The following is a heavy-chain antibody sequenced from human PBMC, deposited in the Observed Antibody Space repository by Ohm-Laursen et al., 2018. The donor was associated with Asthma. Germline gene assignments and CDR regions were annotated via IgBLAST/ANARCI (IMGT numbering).Heavy chain of an antibody. Sequence: SVKVSCKASGHTFTSYTMQWVRQAPGQRLEWMGWINTGTGDTYYSQKFQGRVTITTDTSATTAFLELGSLRYEDTAVYYCASSKGYGDYQSLDYWGQGALVTVSS. D-gene: IGHD4-17*01. CDR2: INTGTGDT. V-gene: IGHV1-3*04. J-gene: IGHJ4*02. CDR3: ASSKGYGDYQSLDY. CDR1: GHTFTSYT.